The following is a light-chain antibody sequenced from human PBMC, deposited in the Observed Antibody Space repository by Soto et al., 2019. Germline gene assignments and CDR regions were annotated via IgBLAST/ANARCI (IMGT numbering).Light chain of an antibody. CDR3: CSHAGTYTWV. J-gene: IGLJ3*02. Sequence: QSVLTQPRSVSGSPGQSVTISCTGTSSDVGYYHYVSWYQQHPGKVPKLMIYDVTKRPSGVPDRFSGSKSGNTASLTISGLQAEDDADYYCCSHAGTYTWVFGGGTKLNVL. V-gene: IGLV2-11*01. CDR1: SSDVGYYHY. CDR2: DVT.